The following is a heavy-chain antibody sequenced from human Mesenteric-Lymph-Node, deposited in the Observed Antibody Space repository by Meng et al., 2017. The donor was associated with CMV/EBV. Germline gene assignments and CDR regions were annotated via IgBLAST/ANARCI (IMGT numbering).Heavy chain of an antibody. CDR2: IPISGGTI. V-gene: IGHV3-11*04. CDR1: YYF. D-gene: IGHD3-22*01. Sequence: YYFLIWFPPAPAEGLALVSYIPISGGTIYYADSVKGRFTISRDNAKKSLSLQMNSLRAEDTAVYYCARTGTYDSTGYYLGPYFDYWGQGTLVTVSS. CDR3: ARTGTYDSTGYYLGPYFDY. J-gene: IGHJ4*02.